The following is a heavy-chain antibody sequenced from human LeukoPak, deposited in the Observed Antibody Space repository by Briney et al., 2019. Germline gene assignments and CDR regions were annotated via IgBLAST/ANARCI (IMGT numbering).Heavy chain of an antibody. CDR1: GGSISTYY. CDR2: IYYSGNT. V-gene: IGHV4-59*01. CDR3: ARFADGYNFFDY. D-gene: IGHD5-24*01. Sequence: SETLSLTCTVSGGSISTYYWSWIRQTPGKGLEWIGYIYYSGNTNYNPSLKSRVTISLDTPNNQLSLKLSSVSAADTAVYYCARFADGYNFFDYWGQGSLVTVSS. J-gene: IGHJ4*02.